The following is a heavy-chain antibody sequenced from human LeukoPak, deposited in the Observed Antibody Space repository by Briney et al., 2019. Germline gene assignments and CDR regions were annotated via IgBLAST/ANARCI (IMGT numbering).Heavy chain of an antibody. CDR3: ARDRYYYDSSGYVDYFDY. V-gene: IGHV3-66*01. CDR1: GFTFSSYW. J-gene: IGHJ4*02. D-gene: IGHD3-22*01. CDR2: IYSGGST. Sequence: GGSLRLSCAASGFTFSSYWMSWVRQAPGKGLEWVSVIYSGGSTYYADSVKGRFTISRDNSKNTLYLQMNSLRAEDTAVYYCARDRYYYDSSGYVDYFDYWGQGTLVTVSS.